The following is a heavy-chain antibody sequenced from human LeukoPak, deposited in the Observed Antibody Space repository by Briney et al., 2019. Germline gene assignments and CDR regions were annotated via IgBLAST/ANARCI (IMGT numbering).Heavy chain of an antibody. CDR3: ARPGYCSSTSCFDLFFDY. V-gene: IGHV5-51*01. J-gene: IGHJ4*02. CDR1: GYTFTSYG. D-gene: IGHD2-2*01. Sequence: KVSCKASGYTFTSYGISWVRQAPGQGLEWMGIIYPGDSDTRYSPSFQGQVTISADKSISTAYLQWSSLKASDTAMYYCARPGYCSSTSCFDLFFDYWGQGTLVTVSS. CDR2: IYPGDSDT.